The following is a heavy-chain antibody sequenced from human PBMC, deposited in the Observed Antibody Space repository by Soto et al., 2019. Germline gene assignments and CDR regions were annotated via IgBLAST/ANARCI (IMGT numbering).Heavy chain of an antibody. CDR3: ARYRREAVAGYTLDN. CDR1: GGSISSNY. V-gene: IGHV4-59*01. D-gene: IGHD6-13*01. Sequence: PSETLSLTCTVSGGSISSNYWTWIRQPPGKGLEWIGYVYNSGSTNYNPSLKSGVTISEDTSKSQFSLKVNSMTAADTAVYYCARYRREAVAGYTLDNWGQGILVTVSS. CDR2: VYNSGST. J-gene: IGHJ4*02.